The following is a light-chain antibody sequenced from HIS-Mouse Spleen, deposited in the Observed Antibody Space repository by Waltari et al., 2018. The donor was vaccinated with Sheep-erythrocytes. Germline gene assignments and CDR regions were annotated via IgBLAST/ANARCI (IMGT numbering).Light chain of an antibody. J-gene: IGKJ3*01. V-gene: IGKV1-39*01. CDR3: QQRYSTPQFT. CDR1: QSISSY. Sequence: DIQMTQSPSSLSASVGDRVTITCRASQSISSYLNWYQQKPGKAPKLLIYAASSLQSGVPSRCIGSGSWTDFSLTISSLQPEDFATYYCQQRYSTPQFTFGPGTKVDIK. CDR2: AAS.